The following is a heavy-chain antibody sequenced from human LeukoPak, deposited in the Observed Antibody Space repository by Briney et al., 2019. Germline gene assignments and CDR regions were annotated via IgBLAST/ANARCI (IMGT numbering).Heavy chain of an antibody. D-gene: IGHD5-18*01. J-gene: IGHJ4*02. CDR3: AKMVDTAMVGGLYFDY. CDR1: GGPFSGYY. CDR2: INHSEST. V-gene: IGHV4-34*01. Sequence: PSETLSLTCAVYGGPFSGYYRSWIRQPPGKGLEWIGEINHSESTNYNPSLKSRVTISVDASKNQFSLKLSSVTAADTAVYYCAKMVDTAMVGGLYFDYWGQGTLVTVSS.